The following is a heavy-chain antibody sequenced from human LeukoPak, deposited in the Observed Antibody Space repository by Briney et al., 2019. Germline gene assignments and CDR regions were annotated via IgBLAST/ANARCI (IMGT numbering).Heavy chain of an antibody. J-gene: IGHJ4*02. Sequence: GASVKVSCKASGYTFTGYYMHWVRQAPGQGLEWMGRINPNSGGTNYAQKFQGRVTMTRDTSTNTVYMELSNLRSEDTAVYYCARYEWDLLASFDYWGQGTLVTVSS. V-gene: IGHV1-2*06. CDR3: ARYEWDLLASFDY. CDR1: GYTFTGYY. D-gene: IGHD1-26*01. CDR2: INPNSGGT.